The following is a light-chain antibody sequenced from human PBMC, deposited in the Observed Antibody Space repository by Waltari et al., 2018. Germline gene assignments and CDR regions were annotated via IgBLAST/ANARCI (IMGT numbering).Light chain of an antibody. J-gene: IGLJ1*01. CDR3: TSFSSDSTPLV. CDR2: HVS. Sequence: QSALTQPASVPGSLGQSITMSFPRITSSNGIYKIVPWYQHHPGKPPKLLIYHVSNRPSGVSNRFSGSKSGNTASLTISGLQSEDEADYYCTSFSSDSTPLVFGTGTRVTV. V-gene: IGLV2-14*03. CDR1: TSSNGIYKI.